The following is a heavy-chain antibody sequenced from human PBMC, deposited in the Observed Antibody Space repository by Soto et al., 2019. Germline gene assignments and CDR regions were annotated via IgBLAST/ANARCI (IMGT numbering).Heavy chain of an antibody. CDR3: AREVRSAGEDR. CDR2: INTGDGDT. D-gene: IGHD6-19*01. CDR1: GYTFTNNG. V-gene: IGHV1-3*04. Sequence: QIHLIQSGAEVKKPGASVRVSCKASGYTFTNNGMHWVRQAPGHGLEWMGWINTGDGDTRYSQNFQDRLTITRETSASTVYMDLSSLRSEDTAMYYCAREVRSAGEDRWGQGTLVSVSS. J-gene: IGHJ5*02.